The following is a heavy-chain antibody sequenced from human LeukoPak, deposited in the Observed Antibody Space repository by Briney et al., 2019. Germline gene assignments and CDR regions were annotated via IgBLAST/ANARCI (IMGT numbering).Heavy chain of an antibody. CDR1: GYTFTSYD. J-gene: IGHJ4*02. CDR2: ISAYNGNT. D-gene: IGHD6-19*01. Sequence: ASVKVSCKASGYTFTSYDINWVRQAPGQGLEWMGWISAYNGNTNYAQKLQGRVTMTTDTSTSTAYMELRSLRSDDTAVYYCARDLSSRGVWIAVAGTGGYWGQGTLVTVSS. V-gene: IGHV1-18*01. CDR3: ARDLSSRGVWIAVAGTGGY.